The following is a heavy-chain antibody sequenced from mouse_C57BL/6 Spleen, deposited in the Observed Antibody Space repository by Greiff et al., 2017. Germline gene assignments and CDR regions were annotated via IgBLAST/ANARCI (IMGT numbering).Heavy chain of an antibody. CDR1: GYTFTSYW. Sequence: QVQLQQPGAELVMPGASVKLSCKASGYTFTSYWMHWVKQRPGQGLEWIGEIDPSDSYTNYNQKFKGKSTLTVDKSSSTAYMQLSSLTSEDSAVYYCESSSGNPFDYWGQGTTLTVSS. D-gene: IGHD1-1*01. J-gene: IGHJ2*01. CDR2: IDPSDSYT. V-gene: IGHV1-69*01. CDR3: ESSSGNPFDY.